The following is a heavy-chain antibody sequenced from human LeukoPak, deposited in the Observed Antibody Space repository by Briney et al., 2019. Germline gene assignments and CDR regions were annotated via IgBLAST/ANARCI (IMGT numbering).Heavy chain of an antibody. CDR1: GYSISSAYY. D-gene: IGHD3-22*01. CDR3: ARLTYSYDSSGYYYFDY. Sequence: SETLSLTCAVSGYSISSAYYWGWIRQPPGKGVVWIGTVYHSGTYYNPSLKSRVTISVDTSKNQFSLNLTSVTAADTAVYYCARLTYSYDSSGYYYFDYWGQGTLVTVSS. CDR2: VYHSGT. V-gene: IGHV4-38-2*01. J-gene: IGHJ4*02.